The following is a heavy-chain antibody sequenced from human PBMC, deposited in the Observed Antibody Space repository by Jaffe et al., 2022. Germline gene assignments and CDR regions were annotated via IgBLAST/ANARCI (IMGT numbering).Heavy chain of an antibody. Sequence: EVQLIQSGPEVKMPGESLKISCQGFGYRFYNYWIAWVRQMPGQGLEWMGLVYPGDSQTRDSPSFQGQVTFSADKSINTAYLQWSSLKASDTAMYYCARFPLHCSGGTCAYFDFWGRGTLVTVSS. CDR1: GYRFYNYW. D-gene: IGHD2-15*01. CDR2: VYPGDSQT. CDR3: ARFPLHCSGGTCAYFDF. J-gene: IGHJ4*02. V-gene: IGHV5-51*03.